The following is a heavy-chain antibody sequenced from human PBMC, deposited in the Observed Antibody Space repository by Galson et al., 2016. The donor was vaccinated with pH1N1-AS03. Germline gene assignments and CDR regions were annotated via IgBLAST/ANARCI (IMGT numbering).Heavy chain of an antibody. CDR1: GFSLATSGVG. J-gene: IGHJ3*02. D-gene: IGHD2/OR15-2a*01. CDR2: IYWNDDK. CDR3: ALPNSGGNAFEM. Sequence: PALVKPTQTLTLTCTFSGFSLATSGVGVGWIRQPPGKALEWLALIYWNDDKRYSPSLKSRLNITKDTSKNQVVLTVTSVDPMDVATYFCALPNSGGNAFEMWGPGTMVTVSS. V-gene: IGHV2-5*01.